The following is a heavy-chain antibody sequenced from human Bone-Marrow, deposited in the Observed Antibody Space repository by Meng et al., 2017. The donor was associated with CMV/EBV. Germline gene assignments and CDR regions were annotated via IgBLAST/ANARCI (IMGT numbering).Heavy chain of an antibody. D-gene: IGHD3-3*01. CDR2: IYYSGST. J-gene: IGHJ6*02. CDR1: GGSVSSGSYY. V-gene: IGHV4-61*01. CDR3: ARESITIFGVVSLRMDG. Sequence: WGALRLSCTVSGGSVSSGSYYWSWIRQPPGKGLEWIGYIYYSGSTNYNPSLKSRVTISVDTSKHQFSLKPSSVTAADTAVYYCARESITIFGVVSLRMDGWGQGTPVTVSS.